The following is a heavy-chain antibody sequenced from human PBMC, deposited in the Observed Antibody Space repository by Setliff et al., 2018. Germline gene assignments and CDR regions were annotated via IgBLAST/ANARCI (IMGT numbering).Heavy chain of an antibody. D-gene: IGHD3-22*01. J-gene: IGHJ3*01. CDR3: ARDPHYDPTYSLPGHAFDF. Sequence: PSETLSLTCAVSGYSISNGFYWSWIRQSPVKGLEWISSLFDGGSAYYSPSLKSRASISLDASKNQFALKLTSATAADTAVYYCARDPHYDPTYSLPGHAFDFWGQGIMVTVSS. V-gene: IGHV4-38-2*02. CDR2: LFDGGSA. CDR1: GYSISNGFY.